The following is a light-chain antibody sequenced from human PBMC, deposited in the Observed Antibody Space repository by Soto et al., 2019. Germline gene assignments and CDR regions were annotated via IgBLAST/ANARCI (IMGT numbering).Light chain of an antibody. V-gene: IGLV2-14*01. CDR2: DVS. CDR3: SSYTSSSTLV. Sequence: QYALTQPASVSGSPGQSITISWTGTSSDVGGYNYVSWYQQHPGKAPKLMIYDVSNRPSGVSNRFSGSKSGNTASLTISGLQAEDEADYYCSSYTSSSTLVFGGGTKLTVL. J-gene: IGLJ2*01. CDR1: SSDVGGYNY.